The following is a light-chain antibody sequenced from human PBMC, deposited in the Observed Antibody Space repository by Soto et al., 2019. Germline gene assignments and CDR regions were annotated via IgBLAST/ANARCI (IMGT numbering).Light chain of an antibody. CDR2: DVS. V-gene: IGLV2-11*01. CDR3: CSYAGSYTRYV. J-gene: IGLJ1*01. CDR1: SSDVGGYNY. Sequence: QSALTQPRSVSGSPGQSVTISCTGTSSDVGGYNYVSWYQQRPGKAPKLMIYDVSKRPSGVPDRFSGSKSGNTASLTISGLQAEDEADYYCCSYAGSYTRYVFGTGTKLTVL.